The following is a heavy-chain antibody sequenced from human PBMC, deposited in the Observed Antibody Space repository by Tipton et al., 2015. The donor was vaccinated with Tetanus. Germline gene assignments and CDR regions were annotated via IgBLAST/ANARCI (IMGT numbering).Heavy chain of an antibody. CDR2: IYSSENS. D-gene: IGHD3-22*01. Sequence: PGLVKPSETLSLTCTVSGGSITGYFWSWIRQPAGKGLEWIGNIYSSENSKYNPSLKSRVTISVDTSKNQFSLKLSSVTAADTAVYYCARRGHDTSGYHEYYLDFWGLGTLVTVSS. J-gene: IGHJ4*02. CDR1: GGSITGYF. V-gene: IGHV4-4*08. CDR3: ARRGHDTSGYHEYYLDF.